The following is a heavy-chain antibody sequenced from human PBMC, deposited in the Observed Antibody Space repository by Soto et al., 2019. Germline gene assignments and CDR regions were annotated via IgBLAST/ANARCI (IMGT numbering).Heavy chain of an antibody. CDR3: ARVAGGYGDYLYYYYYYMDV. CDR1: GFTFSDYY. Sequence: QVQLVESGGGLVKPGGSMRLSCAASGFTFSDYYMSWIRQAPGKGLEWVSYISSSGSTIYYADSVKGRFTISRENAKNSLYLQMNSLRAEDTAVYYCARVAGGYGDYLYYYYYYMDVWGKGTTVTVSS. V-gene: IGHV3-11*01. D-gene: IGHD4-17*01. CDR2: ISSSGSTI. J-gene: IGHJ6*03.